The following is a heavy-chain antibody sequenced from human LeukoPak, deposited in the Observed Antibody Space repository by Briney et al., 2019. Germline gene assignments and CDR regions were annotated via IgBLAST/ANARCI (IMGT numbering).Heavy chain of an antibody. CDR1: GFTFSSYA. D-gene: IGHD2-2*02. J-gene: IGHJ5*02. CDR3: AKARGGIVVVPAAIRFDP. V-gene: IGHV3-23*01. Sequence: PGGSLRLSCAASGFTFSSYAMSWVRQAPGKGLEWVSAIVGSGGNMYYADSVKGRFTISRDNFKSTLYLQMNSLRAEDTAVYYCAKARGGIVVVPAAIRFDPWGQGTLVTVSS. CDR2: IVGSGGNM.